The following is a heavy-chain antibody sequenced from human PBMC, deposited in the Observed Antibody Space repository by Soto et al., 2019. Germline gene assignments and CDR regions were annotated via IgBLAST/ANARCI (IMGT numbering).Heavy chain of an antibody. D-gene: IGHD5-12*01. CDR2: ISYDERNK. CDR3: AKEGSGSIPYYFDS. Sequence: QVQLVESGGGVVQPGRSLRLSCAASGFSFSSYGMHWVRQAPGKGLEWVAVISYDERNKYYADSVAGRFTISRDNSKNTLYLQMSSLRAEDTAVYYCAKEGSGSIPYYFDSWGHGTLVTVSS. CDR1: GFSFSSYG. V-gene: IGHV3-30*18. J-gene: IGHJ4*01.